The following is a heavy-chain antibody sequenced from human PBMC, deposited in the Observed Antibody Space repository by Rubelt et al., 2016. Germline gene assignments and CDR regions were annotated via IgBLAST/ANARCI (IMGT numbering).Heavy chain of an antibody. CDR3: ARCGRYSCDSWFDY. CDR2: ISYSGST. Sequence: QVQLQESGPGLVKPSETLSLTCTVSGYSLRSGYYRGWIRQPPGTGLEWIGFISYSGSTNYNPSLKSRVTLSVDTSKNQFSRRLTSVNAADTAVYFCARCGRYSCDSWFDYWGQGTLVTVSS. D-gene: IGHD5-18*01. CDR1: GYSLRSGYY. J-gene: IGHJ4*02. V-gene: IGHV4-61*01.